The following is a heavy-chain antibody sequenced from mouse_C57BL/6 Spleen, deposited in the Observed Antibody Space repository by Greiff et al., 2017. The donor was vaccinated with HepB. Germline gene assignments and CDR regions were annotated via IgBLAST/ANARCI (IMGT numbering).Heavy chain of an antibody. V-gene: IGHV1-39*01. CDR3: ARKGAYSNYWYFDV. J-gene: IGHJ1*03. CDR1: GYSFTDYN. D-gene: IGHD2-5*01. CDR2: INPNYGTT. Sequence: VQLKQSGPELVKPGASVKISCKASGYSFTDYNMNWVKQSNGKSLEWIGVINPNYGTTSYNQKFKGKATLTVDQSSSTAYMQLNSLTSEDSAVYYCARKGAYSNYWYFDVWGTGTTVTVSA.